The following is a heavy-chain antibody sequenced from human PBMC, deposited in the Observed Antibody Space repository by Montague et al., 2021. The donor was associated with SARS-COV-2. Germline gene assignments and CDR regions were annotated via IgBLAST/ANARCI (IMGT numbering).Heavy chain of an antibody. J-gene: IGHJ4*02. D-gene: IGHD3-10*01. CDR3: ASPRGYYGSGGGFDY. CDR1: GFTFSSYA. V-gene: IGHV3-30-3*01. CDR2: ISYDGSNK. Sequence: SLRLSCAASGFTFSSYAMHWVRQAPGKGPEWVAVISYDGSNKYYADSVKGRFTISRDNSKNTLYLQMNSLRAEDTAVYYCASPRGYYGSGGGFDYWGQGTLVTVSS.